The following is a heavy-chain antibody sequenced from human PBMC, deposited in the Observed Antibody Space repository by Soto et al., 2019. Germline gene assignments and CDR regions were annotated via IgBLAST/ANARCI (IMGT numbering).Heavy chain of an antibody. D-gene: IGHD6-19*01. Sequence: GGSLRLSCAASGFTINNYYMTWVRQAPGKGLEWVSVIYSGGTTFYADSVKGRFTISRDKNTLYLQLNNLRAEDTAVYYCARVTAVAATRWFDPWGQGTLVTVSS. J-gene: IGHJ5*02. CDR2: IYSGGTT. CDR3: ARVTAVAATRWFDP. V-gene: IGHV3-53*01. CDR1: GFTINNYY.